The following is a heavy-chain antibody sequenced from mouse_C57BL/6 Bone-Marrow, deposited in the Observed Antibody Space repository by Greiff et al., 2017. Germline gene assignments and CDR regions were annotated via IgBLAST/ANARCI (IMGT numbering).Heavy chain of an antibody. CDR3: ATPYCGSRAFAY. CDR1: GYTFTSYW. CDR2: IYPGSGST. J-gene: IGHJ3*01. Sequence: QVQLQQPGAELVKPGASVKMSCKASGYTFTSYWITWVKQRPGQGLEWIGDIYPGSGSTNYNEQFKSKATLTVDTSSSTAYVQLSSLTSEDSAVYYCATPYCGSRAFAYWGQGTLVTVSA. V-gene: IGHV1-55*01. D-gene: IGHD1-1*01.